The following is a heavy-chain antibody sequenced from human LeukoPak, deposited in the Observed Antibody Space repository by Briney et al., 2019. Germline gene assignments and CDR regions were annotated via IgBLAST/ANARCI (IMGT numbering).Heavy chain of an antibody. CDR2: ISGSGGST. CDR3: AKATRWELLKYYFDY. Sequence: GGSLRLSCAASGFTFSRYAMSWVRQAPGKGLEWVSAISGSGGSTYYADSVKGRFTISRDNSKNTLYLQMNSLRAEDTAVYYCAKATRWELLKYYFDYWGQGTLVTVSS. J-gene: IGHJ4*02. D-gene: IGHD1-26*01. CDR1: GFTFSRYA. V-gene: IGHV3-23*01.